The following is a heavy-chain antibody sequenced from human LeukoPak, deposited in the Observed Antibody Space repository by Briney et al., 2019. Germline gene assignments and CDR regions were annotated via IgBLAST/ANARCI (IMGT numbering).Heavy chain of an antibody. J-gene: IGHJ4*02. CDR2: ISAYNGDT. CDR1: GYTFTSYG. V-gene: IGHV1-18*01. CDR3: AREGIQFCLDLSY. D-gene: IGHD3-16*01. Sequence: ASVKVSCKASGYTFTSYGISWVRQAPGQGLEWMGWISAYNGDTHYAQKFQGRVTMTTDTSTTTAYMELRSLRSDDTAVYYCAREGIQFCLDLSYWGQGTLVTGST.